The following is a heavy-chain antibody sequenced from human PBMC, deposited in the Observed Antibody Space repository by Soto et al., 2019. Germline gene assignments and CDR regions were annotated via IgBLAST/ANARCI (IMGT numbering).Heavy chain of an antibody. CDR1: GYTFTSYA. Sequence: ASVKVSCKASGYTFTSYAMHWVRQAPGQRLEWMGWINAGNGNTKYSQKFQGRVTITRDTSASTAYMELRSLRSEDTAVYYCAREDNYYDTGAFFDYGGQGTLVTVSS. CDR2: INAGNGNT. D-gene: IGHD3-22*01. J-gene: IGHJ4*02. V-gene: IGHV1-3*01. CDR3: AREDNYYDTGAFFDY.